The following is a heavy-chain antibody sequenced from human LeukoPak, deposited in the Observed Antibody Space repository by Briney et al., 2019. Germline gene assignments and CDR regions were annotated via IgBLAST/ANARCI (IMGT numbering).Heavy chain of an antibody. CDR3: ANSKRPRAFDY. CDR1: GFTFSSYA. CDR2: ISGSGGST. V-gene: IGHV3-23*01. Sequence: GGSLRLSCAASGFTFSSYAMSWVRQTPGKWLEWVSAISGSGGSTYYADSVKGRFTISRDNSKNTLYLQMNSLRAEDTAVYYCANSKRPRAFDYWGQGTLVTVSS. J-gene: IGHJ4*02.